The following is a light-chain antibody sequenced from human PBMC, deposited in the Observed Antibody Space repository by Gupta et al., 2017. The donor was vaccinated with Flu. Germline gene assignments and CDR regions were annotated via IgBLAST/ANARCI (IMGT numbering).Light chain of an antibody. CDR1: SSDVGGYNY. Sequence: ITISCTGTSSDVGGYNYVSWYQQHPGKAPKLMIYEVSNRPSGVSNRFSGSKSGNTASLTISGLQAEDEADYYCSSYTSSSIPYVFGTGTKLTVL. V-gene: IGLV2-14*01. CDR3: SSYTSSSIPYV. J-gene: IGLJ1*01. CDR2: EVS.